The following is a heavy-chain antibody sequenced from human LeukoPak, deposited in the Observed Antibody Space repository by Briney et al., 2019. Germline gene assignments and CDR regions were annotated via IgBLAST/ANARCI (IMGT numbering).Heavy chain of an antibody. J-gene: IGHJ4*02. Sequence: PGGSLRLFCAASGFTFSSYAMHWVRQAPGKGLEWVAVISYDGSNKYYADSVKGRFTISRDNAKNSLYLQMNNLRAEDTALYYCAIDRAGDLPYWGQETLVTVSS. V-gene: IGHV3-30-3*01. CDR1: GFTFSSYA. CDR2: ISYDGSNK. D-gene: IGHD6-19*01. CDR3: AIDRAGDLPY.